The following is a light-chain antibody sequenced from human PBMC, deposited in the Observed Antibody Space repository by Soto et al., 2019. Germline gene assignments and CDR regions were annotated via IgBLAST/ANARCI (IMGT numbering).Light chain of an antibody. Sequence: QSVLTQPLSASGTPGQRVTISCSGSSSNIGGNTVTWYRQLPGTAPKLLIFRTNQRPSGVPDRFSGSKSGTSASLAISGLQSEDEADYHCATWDDGLNGLVFGGGTKLTVL. CDR2: RTN. V-gene: IGLV1-44*01. J-gene: IGLJ2*01. CDR1: SSNIGGNT. CDR3: ATWDDGLNGLV.